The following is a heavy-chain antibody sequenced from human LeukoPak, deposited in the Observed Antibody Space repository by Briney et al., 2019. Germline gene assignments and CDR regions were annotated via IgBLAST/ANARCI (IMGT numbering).Heavy chain of an antibody. CDR3: ARASKGAYYYYMDV. D-gene: IGHD3-16*01. Sequence: KPSETLSLTCAVYGGSFSGYYWSWIRQPPGKGLEWIGEINRSGSTNYNPSLKSRVTISVDTSKNQFSLKLSSVTAADTAVYYCARASKGAYYYYMDVWGKGTTVTVSS. CDR1: GGSFSGYY. V-gene: IGHV4-34*01. CDR2: INRSGST. J-gene: IGHJ6*03.